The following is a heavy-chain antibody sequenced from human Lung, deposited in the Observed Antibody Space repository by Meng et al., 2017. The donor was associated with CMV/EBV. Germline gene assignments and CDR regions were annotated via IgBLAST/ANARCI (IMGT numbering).Heavy chain of an antibody. CDR3: AKDLRSLRRFYYYGMDV. D-gene: IGHD3-3*01. V-gene: IGHV3-30*02. Sequence: GGSLRLSCAASGFSFSFYGLHWVRQAPGKGLEWVAFIRYDGNNKFYADSVKGRFTISRDRSKNTLYLQMNSLRADDTAGDYCAKDLRSLRRFYYYGMDVWGQGTTVTVSS. CDR2: IRYDGNNK. CDR1: GFSFSFYG. J-gene: IGHJ6*02.